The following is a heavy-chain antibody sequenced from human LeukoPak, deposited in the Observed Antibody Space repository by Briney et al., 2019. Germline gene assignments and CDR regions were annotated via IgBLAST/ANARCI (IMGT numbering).Heavy chain of an antibody. D-gene: IGHD3-16*02. CDR2: ISGSSSYI. Sequence: PGGSLRLSCAASGFTFSSYSMNWVRPAPGKGLEWVSSISGSSSYIYYADSVKGRFTISRHNAKNSLYLQMNSLRAEDTAVYYCARVPAGVIGMKDAFDIWGQGTMVTVSS. CDR3: ARVPAGVIGMKDAFDI. V-gene: IGHV3-21*01. CDR1: GFTFSSYS. J-gene: IGHJ3*02.